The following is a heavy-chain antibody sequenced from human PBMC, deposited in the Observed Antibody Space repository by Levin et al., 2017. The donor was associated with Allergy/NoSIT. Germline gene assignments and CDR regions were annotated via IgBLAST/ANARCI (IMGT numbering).Heavy chain of an antibody. Sequence: GGSLRLSCAASGFTFSSYWMHWVRQAPGKGLVWVSRIKSDGSSTSYADSVKGRFTISRDNAKNTLYLQMNSLRAEDTAVYYCARGRATTSYYYMDVWGKGTTVTVSS. J-gene: IGHJ6*03. CDR2: IKSDGSST. CDR1: GFTFSSYW. D-gene: IGHD1-1*01. CDR3: ARGRATTSYYYMDV. V-gene: IGHV3-74*01.